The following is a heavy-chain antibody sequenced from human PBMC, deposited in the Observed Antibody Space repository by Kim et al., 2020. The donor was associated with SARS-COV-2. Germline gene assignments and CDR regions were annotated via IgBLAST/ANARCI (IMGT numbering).Heavy chain of an antibody. CDR2: ISGSGGST. CDR1: GFTFSSYA. CDR3: AKSSIVPAAIGYYFDN. V-gene: IGHV3-23*01. J-gene: IGHJ4*02. D-gene: IGHD2-2*01. Sequence: GGSLRLSCAASGFTFSSYAMSWVRQAPGKGLEWVSAISGSGGSTYYADSVKGRFTISRDNSKNTLYLQMNSLRAEDTAVYYCAKSSIVPAAIGYYFDNWGQGTLVTVSS.